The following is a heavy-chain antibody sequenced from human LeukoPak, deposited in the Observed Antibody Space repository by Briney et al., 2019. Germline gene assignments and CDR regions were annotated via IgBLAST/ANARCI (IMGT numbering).Heavy chain of an antibody. J-gene: IGHJ4*02. D-gene: IGHD3-22*01. CDR2: INAGNGNT. CDR1: GYTFTSYA. CDR3: ARDLTMIVVVNGY. V-gene: IGHV1-3*01. Sequence: ASVKVSCKASGYTFTSYAMHWVRQAPGQRLEWMGWINAGNGNTKYSQKFQGRVTITRDTSASTAYMELSSLRSEDTAVYYCARDLTMIVVVNGYWGQGTLVTVSS.